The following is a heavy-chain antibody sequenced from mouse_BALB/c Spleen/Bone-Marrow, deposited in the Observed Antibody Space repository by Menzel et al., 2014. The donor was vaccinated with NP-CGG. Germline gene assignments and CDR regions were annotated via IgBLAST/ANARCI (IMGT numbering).Heavy chain of an antibody. D-gene: IGHD1-1*01. CDR1: GFNIKDTY. CDR3: APYYYGSSSFAY. J-gene: IGHJ3*01. CDR2: IDPANGNT. Sequence: EVKLMESGAELVKPGASVKLSCTASGFNIKDTYMHWVKQRPEQGLEWIGRIDPANGNTKYDPKFQGKATITAYTSSNTAYLQLSSLTSEDTAVYYCAPYYYGSSSFAYWRQGTLVTVSA. V-gene: IGHV14-3*02.